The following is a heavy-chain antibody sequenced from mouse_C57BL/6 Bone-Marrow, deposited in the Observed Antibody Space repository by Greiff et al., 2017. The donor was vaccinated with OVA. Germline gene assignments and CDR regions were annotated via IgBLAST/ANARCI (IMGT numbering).Heavy chain of an antibody. V-gene: IGHV2-9-1*01. D-gene: IGHD2-3*01. Sequence: VKLMESGPGLVAPSQSLSITCTVSGFSLTSYAISWVRQPPGKGLEWLGVIWTGGGTNYNSALKSRLSISKDNSKSQVFLKMNSLQTDDTARYYCARLDFDGYFNWYFDVWGTGTTVTVSS. CDR2: IWTGGGT. CDR3: ARLDFDGYFNWYFDV. J-gene: IGHJ1*03. CDR1: GFSLTSYA.